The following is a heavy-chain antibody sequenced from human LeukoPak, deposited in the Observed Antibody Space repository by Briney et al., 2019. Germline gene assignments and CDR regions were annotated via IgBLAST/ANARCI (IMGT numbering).Heavy chain of an antibody. D-gene: IGHD3-22*01. J-gene: IGHJ4*02. Sequence: PGGSLRLSCAASGFTFTSYTMNWVRQAPGKGLEWVSSISSSSAYIYYADSVRGRFTISRDNAKNSLYLQMNSLRAEDTAVYYCARVPSYYDSSGYYSDYWGQGTLVTVSS. CDR3: ARVPSYYDSSGYYSDY. CDR1: GFTFTSYT. V-gene: IGHV3-21*01. CDR2: ISSSSAYI.